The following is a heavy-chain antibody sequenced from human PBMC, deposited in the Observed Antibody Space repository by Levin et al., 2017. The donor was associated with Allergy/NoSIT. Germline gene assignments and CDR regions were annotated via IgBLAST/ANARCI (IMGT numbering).Heavy chain of an antibody. CDR1: GFTFDDYG. CDR2: INWNGGST. J-gene: IGHJ5*02. V-gene: IGHV3-20*01. Sequence: PGGSLRLSCAASGFTFDDYGMSWVRQAPGKGLEWVSSINWNGGSTGYADSVKGRFTISRDNAKNSLYLQMNSLRAEDTALYHCARRLAGYSSGYNWFDPWGQGTLVTVSS. D-gene: IGHD5-18*01. CDR3: ARRLAGYSSGYNWFDP.